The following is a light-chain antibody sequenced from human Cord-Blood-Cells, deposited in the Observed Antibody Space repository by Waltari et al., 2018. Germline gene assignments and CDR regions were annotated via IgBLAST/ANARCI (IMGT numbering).Light chain of an antibody. V-gene: IGKV1-33*01. CDR3: QQYDNLPIT. Sequence: DIQMTQSPSSLSASVRDRFTMTCQASQDISNYLNWYQQKPGKAPKLLIYDASNLETGVPSRFSGSGSGTDFTFTISSLQPEDIATYYCQQYDNLPITFGQGTRLEIK. J-gene: IGKJ5*01. CDR1: QDISNY. CDR2: DAS.